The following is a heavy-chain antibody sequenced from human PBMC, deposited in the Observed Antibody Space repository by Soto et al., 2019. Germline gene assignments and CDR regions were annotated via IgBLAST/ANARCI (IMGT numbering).Heavy chain of an antibody. CDR3: ARGAYYYDSSGFDAFDI. Sequence: QVQLVQSGAEVKKPGSSVKVSCKASGGTFSSYAISWVRQAPGQGLEWLGGIIPIFGTANYAQKFQGRVTITADKSTSTAYMELSSLRSEDTAVYYCARGAYYYDSSGFDAFDIWGQGTMVTVSS. CDR1: GGTFSSYA. J-gene: IGHJ3*02. D-gene: IGHD3-22*01. V-gene: IGHV1-69*06. CDR2: IIPIFGTA.